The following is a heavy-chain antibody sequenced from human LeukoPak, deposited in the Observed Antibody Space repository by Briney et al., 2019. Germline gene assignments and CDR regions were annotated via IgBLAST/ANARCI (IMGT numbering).Heavy chain of an antibody. CDR3: LYGGYFQH. V-gene: IGHV3-74*01. CDR2: INSDETIS. CDR1: GFTFSSYW. J-gene: IGHJ1*01. Sequence: GGSLRLSCAASGFTFSSYWMHWVRQVPNQGLMWVSRINSDETISEYVDFVNGRFTISRDNAKNTLYLQMNSLRAEDTAVYFCLYGGYFQHWGQGTLVTVSS. D-gene: IGHD3-16*01.